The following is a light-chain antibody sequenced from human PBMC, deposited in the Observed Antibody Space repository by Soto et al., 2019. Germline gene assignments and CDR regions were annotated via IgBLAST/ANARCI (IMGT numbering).Light chain of an antibody. CDR2: GAS. J-gene: IGKJ1*01. CDR1: QCVTTN. V-gene: IGKV3-15*01. CDR3: QQYDNWKT. Sequence: EIVMTQSPATLSVSPGERATLSCRASQCVTTNLAWYQQKPGQAPRLLIYGASTRATGIPARFSGSGSGTEFTLTITSLQSEDFALYYCQQYDNWKTFGQGTNVDFK.